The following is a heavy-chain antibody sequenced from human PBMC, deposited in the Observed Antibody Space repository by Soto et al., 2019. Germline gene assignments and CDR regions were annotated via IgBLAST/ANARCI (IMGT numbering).Heavy chain of an antibody. J-gene: IGHJ5*02. CDR1: GDSYSISTYS. CDR3: AGMPYTSGLRFDP. CDR2: IYQSGVT. Sequence: SETLSLTCNLSGDSYSISTYSWSWIRQPPGKALQWIGFIYQSGVTSYNPSLASRVSISLDRSNNQCSLKLKSVTAADTAVYFCAGMPYTSGLRFDPWGPGTLVTVSS. D-gene: IGHD6-19*01. V-gene: IGHV4-30-2*01.